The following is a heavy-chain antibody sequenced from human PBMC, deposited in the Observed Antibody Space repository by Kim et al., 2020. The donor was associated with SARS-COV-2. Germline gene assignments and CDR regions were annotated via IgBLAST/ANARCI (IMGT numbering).Heavy chain of an antibody. CDR1: GGSISSGSYY. V-gene: IGHV4-61*02. Sequence: SETLSLTCTVSGGSISSGSYYWSWIRQPAGKGLEWIGRIYTSGSTNYNPSLKSRVTISVDTSKNQFSLKLSSVTAADTAVYYCARARYCSSTSCYNFYYYYGMDVWGQGTTVTVSS. CDR2: IYTSGST. D-gene: IGHD2-2*01. J-gene: IGHJ6*02. CDR3: ARARYCSSTSCYNFYYYYGMDV.